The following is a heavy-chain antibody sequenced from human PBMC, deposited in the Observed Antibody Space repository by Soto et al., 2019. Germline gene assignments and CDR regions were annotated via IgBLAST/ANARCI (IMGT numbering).Heavy chain of an antibody. CDR2: IYYSGST. Sequence: SETLSLTCTVSGGSISSGDYYWSWIRQPPGKGLEWIGYIYYSGSTYYNPSLKSRVTISVDTSKNQFSLKLSSVTAADTAVYYCARAPNYYYYYGMDVWGQGTTVTVSS. CDR1: GGSISSGDYY. V-gene: IGHV4-30-4*01. J-gene: IGHJ6*02. CDR3: ARAPNYYYYYGMDV.